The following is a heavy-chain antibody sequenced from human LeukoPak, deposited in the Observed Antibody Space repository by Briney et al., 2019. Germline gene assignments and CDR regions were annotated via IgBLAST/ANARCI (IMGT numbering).Heavy chain of an antibody. CDR3: ARTYSSSWYFLYSFDY. CDR1: GFTFSSYE. J-gene: IGHJ4*02. CDR2: ISSSAGTI. Sequence: GGSLRLSCAASGFTFSSYEMNWVRQAPGKGLEWISYISSSAGTIYYADSVKGRFTISRDNAKNSLYLQMNSLRAEDTAVYYCARTYSSSWYFLYSFDYWGQGTLVTVSS. D-gene: IGHD6-13*01. V-gene: IGHV3-48*03.